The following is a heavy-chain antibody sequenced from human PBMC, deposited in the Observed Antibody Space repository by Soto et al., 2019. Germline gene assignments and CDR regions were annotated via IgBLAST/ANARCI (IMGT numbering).Heavy chain of an antibody. CDR3: ARAPLVLRLWFDP. J-gene: IGHJ5*02. CDR2: ISAYNGNT. CDR1: GYTFTIYG. Sequence: ASVKVSCKASGYTFTIYGIIWVRQAPGQGLEWMGWISAYNGNTNYAQKLQGRVTMTTDTSTSTAYMELRSLRSDDTAAYYCARAPLVLRLWFDPWGQGTLVTSPQ. V-gene: IGHV1-18*01. D-gene: IGHD3-16*02.